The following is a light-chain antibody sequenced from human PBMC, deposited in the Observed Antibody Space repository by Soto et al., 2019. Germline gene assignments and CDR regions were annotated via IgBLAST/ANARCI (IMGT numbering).Light chain of an antibody. V-gene: IGKV3-20*01. CDR3: HQHATSPLT. Sequence: EMVLTQSPGTLSLSPGERATPSCRASQRVGNNYLSWFQQKPGQAPRLLIYNASNRAAGIPDRFSGSGSGSDYSLTISRLEPEDVAVYFCHQHATSPLTFGPGTKVNVK. CDR1: QRVGNNY. CDR2: NAS. J-gene: IGKJ3*01.